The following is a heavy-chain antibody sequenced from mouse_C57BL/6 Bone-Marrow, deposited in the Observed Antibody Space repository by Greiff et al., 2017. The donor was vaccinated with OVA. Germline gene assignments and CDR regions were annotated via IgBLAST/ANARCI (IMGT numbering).Heavy chain of an antibody. CDR3: ARKETAQATFWFAY. V-gene: IGHV1-76*01. J-gene: IGHJ3*01. Sequence: VKLMESGAELVRPGASVKLSCKASGYTFTDYYINWVKQRPGQGLEWIARSYPGSGNTYYNEKFKGKATLTAEKSSSTAYMQLSSLTSEDSAVYFCARKETAQATFWFAYWGQGTLVTVSA. CDR2: SYPGSGNT. CDR1: GYTFTDYY. D-gene: IGHD3-2*02.